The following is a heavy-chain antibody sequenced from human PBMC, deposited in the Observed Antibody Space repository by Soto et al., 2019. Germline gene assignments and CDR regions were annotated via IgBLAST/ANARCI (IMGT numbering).Heavy chain of an antibody. CDR3: AGYVDTAMVTPPDAFDI. J-gene: IGHJ3*02. CDR2: INPSGGST. V-gene: IGHV1-46*01. D-gene: IGHD5-18*01. CDR1: GYTFTSYY. Sequence: ASVKVSCKASGYTFTSYYMHWVRQAPGQGLEWMGIINPSGGSTSYAQKFQGRVTMTRDTSTSTVYMELSSLRSEDTAVYYCAGYVDTAMVTPPDAFDIWGQGTMVTVSS.